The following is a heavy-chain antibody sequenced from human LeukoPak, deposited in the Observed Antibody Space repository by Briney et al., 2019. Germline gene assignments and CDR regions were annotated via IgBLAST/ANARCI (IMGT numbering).Heavy chain of an antibody. V-gene: IGHV1-18*01. D-gene: IGHD5-18*01. Sequence: NLQGRVTMTTDTSTNTAYMELRSLRSDDTAVYYCARIPGLSIHLWYDYWGQGTLVTVSS. J-gene: IGHJ4*02. CDR3: ARIPGLSIHLWYDY.